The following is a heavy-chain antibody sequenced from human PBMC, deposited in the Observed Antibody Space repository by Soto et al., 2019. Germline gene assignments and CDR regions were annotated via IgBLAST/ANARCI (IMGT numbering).Heavy chain of an antibody. V-gene: IGHV1-8*01. CDR1: GYTFTSYD. Sequence: ASVKVSCKASGYTFTSYDINWVRQATGQGLEWMGWMNPNSGNTGYAQKFQGRVTMTRNTSISTAYMELSSLRSEDTAVYYCARASSSTYYHGMDVWGQGTTVTVSS. CDR2: MNPNSGNT. D-gene: IGHD6-6*01. CDR3: ARASSSTYYHGMDV. J-gene: IGHJ6*02.